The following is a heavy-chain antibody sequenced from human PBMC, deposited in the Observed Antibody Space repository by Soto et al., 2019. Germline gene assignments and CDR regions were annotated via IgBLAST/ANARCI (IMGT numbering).Heavy chain of an antibody. J-gene: IGHJ2*01. D-gene: IGHD4-17*01. CDR2: IKSKDDGGAT. CDR3: TAISNYGASNYWYFDL. CDR1: GFSFSGAW. V-gene: IGHV3-15*01. Sequence: GGALRVSCAVSGFSFSGAWMSWVRQTPGKGLEWLGRIKSKDDGGATDYAAPVKGRFTISRDDSNNTVYLQMNSLKIEDTAVYFCTAISNYGASNYWYFDLWGLGTLVTVSS.